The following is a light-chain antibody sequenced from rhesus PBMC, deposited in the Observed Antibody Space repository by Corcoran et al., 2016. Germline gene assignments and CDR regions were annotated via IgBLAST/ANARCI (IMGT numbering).Light chain of an antibody. CDR1: QRISNY. CDR2: GAS. J-gene: IGKJ4*01. CDR3: QQLNSHPLT. V-gene: IGKV1-44*03. Sequence: DIQMTQSPSSLSASVGDRVTITCRSSQRISNYLAWYQQKPGKVPKLLIYGASTLESGVPSRFSGSGTGKDLTPITNSLQPEDFGTYDWQQLNSHPLTFGGGTKVEIK.